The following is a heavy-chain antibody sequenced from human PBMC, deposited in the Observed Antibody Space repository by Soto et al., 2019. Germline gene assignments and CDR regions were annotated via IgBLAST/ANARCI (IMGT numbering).Heavy chain of an antibody. CDR1: GFSFSKAW. CDR2: IKNKTDGGIT. CDR3: AKDHPVEPGIAVAGTRDY. J-gene: IGHJ4*02. D-gene: IGHD6-19*01. V-gene: IGHV3-15*01. Sequence: GGSLRLSCTASGFSFSKAWMSWVRLTPGKGLEWVGRIKNKTDGGITDYPAPVRDRFTVSRDDSRSTLYLQMNSLRAEDTAVYYCAKDHPVEPGIAVAGTRDYWGQGTLVTVSS.